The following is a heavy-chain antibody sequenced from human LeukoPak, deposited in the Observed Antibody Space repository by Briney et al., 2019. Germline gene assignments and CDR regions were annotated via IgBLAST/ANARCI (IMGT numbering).Heavy chain of an antibody. CDR2: IDDSGNT. CDR3: ARDSSPAALPYMDV. D-gene: IGHD2-2*01. V-gene: IGHV4-59*01. CDR1: GGSMKNSY. Sequence: SETLSLTCFVSGGSMKNSYWTWIRQAPRKGLEWIGNIDDSGNTNYNPSLKSRVTISLDTSKNQFSLRVTSVTAADTALLFCARDSSPAALPYMDVWGKGTTVTVSS. J-gene: IGHJ6*03.